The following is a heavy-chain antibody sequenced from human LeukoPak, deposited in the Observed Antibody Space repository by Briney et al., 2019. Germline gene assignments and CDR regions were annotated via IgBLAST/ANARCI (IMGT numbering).Heavy chain of an antibody. Sequence: PSQTLSLTCTVSGGSISSGSYYWSWIRQPAGKGLEWIGRIYTSGSTNYNPSLKSRVTISVDTSKNQFSLKLSSVTAADTAVHYCARDRTDYGDYPGWYFDLWGRGTLVTVSS. D-gene: IGHD4-17*01. CDR2: IYTSGST. CDR1: GGSISSGSYY. J-gene: IGHJ2*01. CDR3: ARDRTDYGDYPGWYFDL. V-gene: IGHV4-61*02.